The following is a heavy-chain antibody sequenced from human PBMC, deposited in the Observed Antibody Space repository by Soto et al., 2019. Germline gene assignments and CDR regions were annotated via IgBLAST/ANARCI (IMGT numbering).Heavy chain of an antibody. D-gene: IGHD2-15*01. J-gene: IGHJ4*02. Sequence: SEILSLTCTVSGGSISSFHWSWIRQPPGKALEWIGYFYYTGGTGATNYNPSLNIRVTISLDASTTQFSLKLTSVTAADTAVHYCARDTCSDGSCPVDFGGQGIWVTASS. V-gene: IGHV4-59*01. CDR1: GGSISSFH. CDR2: FYYTGGTGAT. CDR3: ARDTCSDGSCPVDF.